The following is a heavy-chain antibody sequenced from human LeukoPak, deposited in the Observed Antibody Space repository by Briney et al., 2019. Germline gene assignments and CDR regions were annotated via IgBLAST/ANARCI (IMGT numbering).Heavy chain of an antibody. Sequence: GRSLRLSCAASGFTFDDYAMHWVRQAPGKGLEWVSGISWNSGSIGYADSVKGRFTISRDNAKNSLYLQMNSLRAEDTALYYCASSSGYYRSLFDYWGQGTLVTVSS. V-gene: IGHV3-9*01. CDR2: ISWNSGSI. J-gene: IGHJ4*02. CDR1: GFTFDDYA. D-gene: IGHD3-22*01. CDR3: ASSSGYYRSLFDY.